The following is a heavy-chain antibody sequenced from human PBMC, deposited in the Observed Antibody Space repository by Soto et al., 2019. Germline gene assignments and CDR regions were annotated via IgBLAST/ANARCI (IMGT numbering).Heavy chain of an antibody. V-gene: IGHV3-11*06. D-gene: IGHD3-3*01. CDR2: ISSSSSYT. CDR3: ACMYYDFWSGQDPNWFDP. J-gene: IGHJ5*02. CDR1: GFTFSDYY. Sequence: GGSLRLSCAASGFTFSDYYMSWIRQAPGKGLEWVSYISSSSSYTNYADSVKGRFTISRDNAKNSLYLQMNSLRAEDTAVYYCACMYYDFWSGQDPNWFDPWGQGTLVTVSS.